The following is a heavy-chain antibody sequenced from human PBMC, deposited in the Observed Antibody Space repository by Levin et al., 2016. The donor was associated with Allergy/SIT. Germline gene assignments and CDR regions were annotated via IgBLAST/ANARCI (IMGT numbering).Heavy chain of an antibody. J-gene: IGHJ6*02. CDR2: ISGDGGST. D-gene: IGHD1-1*01. V-gene: IGHV3-43*02. Sequence: GGSLRLSCAASGFTFDDYAMHWVRQAPGKGLEWVSLISGDGGSTYYADSVKGRFTISRDNSKNSLYLQMNSLRTEDTALYYCAKRGSGSLERRYYYYYGMDVWGQGTTVTVSS. CDR1: GFTFDDYA. CDR3: AKRGSGSLERRYYYYYGMDV.